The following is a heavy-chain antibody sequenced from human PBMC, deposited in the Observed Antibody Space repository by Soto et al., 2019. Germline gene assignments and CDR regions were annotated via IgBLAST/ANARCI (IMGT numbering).Heavy chain of an antibody. D-gene: IGHD2-2*01. CDR1: GGTFSSYT. Sequence: EASVKVSCKASGGTFSSYTISWARQAPGQGLEWMGRIIPILGIANYAQKFQGRVTITADKSTSTAYMELSSLRSEDTAVYYCASAKSRHCRSTSCYAFSYWGQGTLVTVSS. CDR3: ASAKSRHCRSTSCYAFSY. J-gene: IGHJ4*02. V-gene: IGHV1-69*02. CDR2: IIPILGIA.